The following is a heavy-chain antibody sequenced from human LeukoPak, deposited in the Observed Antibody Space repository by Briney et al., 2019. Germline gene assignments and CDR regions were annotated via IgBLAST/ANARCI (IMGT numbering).Heavy chain of an antibody. Sequence: ASVKVSFKASGYTFTGYYMHWVRQAPGQGLEWMGWINPNSGGTNYAQKFQGRVTMTRDTSISTAYMELSRLRSDDTAVYYCARSSDSSGYYDDYWGQGTLVTVSS. CDR3: ARSSDSSGYYDDY. V-gene: IGHV1-2*02. D-gene: IGHD3-22*01. J-gene: IGHJ4*02. CDR2: INPNSGGT. CDR1: GYTFTGYY.